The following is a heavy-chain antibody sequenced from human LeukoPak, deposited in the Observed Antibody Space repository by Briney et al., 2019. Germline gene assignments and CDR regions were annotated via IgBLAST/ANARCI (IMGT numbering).Heavy chain of an antibody. CDR3: ARGFMGATFDY. CDR2: IHFSGST. J-gene: IGHJ4*02. CDR1: GGSISSYY. V-gene: IGHV4-59*01. D-gene: IGHD3-16*01. Sequence: SETLSLTCSVSGGSISSYYWSWIRQSPDKGLELIGYIHFSGSTDYNPSLKSRVTISVDTSKNQFSLRLSSVTAADTAVYYCARGFMGATFDYWGQGNLVTVSS.